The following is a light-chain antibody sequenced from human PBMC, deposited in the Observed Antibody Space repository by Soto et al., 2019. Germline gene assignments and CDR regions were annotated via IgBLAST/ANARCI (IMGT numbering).Light chain of an antibody. CDR3: QQNNKWPPVP. J-gene: IGKJ4*01. CDR1: QTISNN. Sequence: EEVMTQSPATVSASPGEGVTLSCRASQTISNNLAWYQQNPGQAPRLLIYGASTRATGVPARFSGGGSGTEFTLTISSLQSEDFAFYYCQQNNKWPPVPFGGGTKVEIK. V-gene: IGKV3-15*01. CDR2: GAS.